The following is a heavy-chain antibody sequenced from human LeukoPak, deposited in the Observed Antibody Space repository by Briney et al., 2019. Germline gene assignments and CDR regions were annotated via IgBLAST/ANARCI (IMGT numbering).Heavy chain of an antibody. V-gene: IGHV4-38-2*02. D-gene: IGHD2-2*01. CDR2: IYHSGST. Sequence: SETLSLTCAVSGYSISSGYYWGWIRQPPGKGLEWIGSIYHSGSTYYNPSLKSRVTISVDTSKNQFSLKLSSVTAADTAVYYCARERHTMPLNVDYWGQGTLVTVSS. J-gene: IGHJ4*02. CDR3: ARERHTMPLNVDY. CDR1: GYSISSGYY.